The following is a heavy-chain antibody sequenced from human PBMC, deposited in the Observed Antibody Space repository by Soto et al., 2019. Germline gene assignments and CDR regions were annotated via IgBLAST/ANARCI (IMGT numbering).Heavy chain of an antibody. CDR2: ISGSGGST. CDR1: GFTFSSYA. Sequence: GGSLRLSCAASGFTFSSYAMSWVRQAPGKGLEWVSAISGSGGSTYYADSVKGRFTISRDNSKNTLYLQMNSLRAEDTAVYYCAKALGYCSSTSCYVLDYWGQGTLVTVSS. J-gene: IGHJ4*02. V-gene: IGHV3-23*01. D-gene: IGHD2-2*01. CDR3: AKALGYCSSTSCYVLDY.